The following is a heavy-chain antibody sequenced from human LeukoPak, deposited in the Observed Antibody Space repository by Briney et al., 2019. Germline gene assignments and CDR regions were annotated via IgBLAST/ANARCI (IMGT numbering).Heavy chain of an antibody. Sequence: GGSLRLSCAASGFTFSSHWMSWVRQAPGKGLEWVASIRPDGGEEYYMDSVKGRFTISRDNAKNSLYLQMNSLRAEDTAVYYCARLLGTVTTYDYWGQGTLVTVSS. D-gene: IGHD1-7*01. J-gene: IGHJ4*02. CDR2: IRPDGGEE. CDR3: ARLLGTVTTYDY. CDR1: GFTFSSHW. V-gene: IGHV3-7*01.